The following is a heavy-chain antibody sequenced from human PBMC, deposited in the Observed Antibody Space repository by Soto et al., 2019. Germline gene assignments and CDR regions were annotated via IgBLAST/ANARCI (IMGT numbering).Heavy chain of an antibody. CDR3: ATAPRLGARSGRQYYFDY. J-gene: IGHJ4*02. CDR2: INHSGST. V-gene: IGHV4-34*01. Sequence: PSETLSLTCAVYGGSFSGYYWSWIRQPPGKGLEWIGEINHSGSTNYNPSLKSRVTISVDTSKNQFSLKLSSVTAADTAVYYCATAPRLGARSGRQYYFDYWGQGTLVTVSS. D-gene: IGHD3-10*01. CDR1: GGSFSGYY.